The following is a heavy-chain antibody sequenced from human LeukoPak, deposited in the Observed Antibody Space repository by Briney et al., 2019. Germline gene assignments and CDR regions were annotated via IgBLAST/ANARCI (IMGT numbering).Heavy chain of an antibody. CDR2: MNPNSGNT. CDR3: ARGQVHGVQGVGFDY. D-gene: IGHD3-10*01. V-gene: IGHV1-8*03. Sequence: ASVKVSCKASGYTFTSYDINWVRQATGQGLEWMGWMNPNSGNTGYAQKFQGRVTITRNTSISTAYMELSSLRSENTAVYYCARGQVHGVQGVGFDYWGQGTLVTVSS. CDR1: GYTFTSYD. J-gene: IGHJ4*02.